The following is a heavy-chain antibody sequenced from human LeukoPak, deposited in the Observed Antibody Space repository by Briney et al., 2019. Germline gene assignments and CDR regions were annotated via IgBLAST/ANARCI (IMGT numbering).Heavy chain of an antibody. CDR2: ISYDGSDK. Sequence: PGGSLRLSCAASASTFSGSGMHWVRQTPGKGLEWVAMISYDGSDKYYADSVKGRFTVSRDNSKSALYLQMNDLRTEDSALYYCAEGGGSLWLVFVSWGQGTLVTVSS. CDR3: AEGGGSLWLVFVS. CDR1: ASTFSGSG. J-gene: IGHJ4*02. V-gene: IGHV3-30*18. D-gene: IGHD6-19*01.